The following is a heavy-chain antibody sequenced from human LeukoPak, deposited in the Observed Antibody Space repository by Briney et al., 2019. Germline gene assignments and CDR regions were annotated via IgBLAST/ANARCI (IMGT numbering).Heavy chain of an antibody. CDR1: GFTFSSYA. CDR2: VSGSGGST. V-gene: IGHV3-23*01. Sequence: PGASLRLSCAASGFTFSSYAMSWVRQAPGKGLEWVSAVSGSGGSTYYADSVEGRFTISRDNSKNTLYLQMNSLRAEDTAVYYCAKDIVVVPAARGRYYYYGMDVWGQGTTVTVSS. J-gene: IGHJ6*02. CDR3: AKDIVVVPAARGRYYYYGMDV. D-gene: IGHD2-2*01.